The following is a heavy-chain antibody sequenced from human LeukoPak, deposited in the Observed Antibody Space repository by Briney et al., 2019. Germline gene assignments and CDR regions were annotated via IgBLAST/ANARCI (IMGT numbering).Heavy chain of an antibody. V-gene: IGHV4-34*01. Sequence: SETLSLTCAVYGGSFSGYYWSWIRQPPGKGLEWIGEINHSGSTNYNPSLKSRVTISVDTSKNQFSLKLSSVTAADTAVYYCAGGLRYSSSWYYLFDYWGQGTLVTVSS. CDR1: GGSFSGYY. CDR2: INHSGST. D-gene: IGHD6-13*01. J-gene: IGHJ4*02. CDR3: AGGLRYSSSWYYLFDY.